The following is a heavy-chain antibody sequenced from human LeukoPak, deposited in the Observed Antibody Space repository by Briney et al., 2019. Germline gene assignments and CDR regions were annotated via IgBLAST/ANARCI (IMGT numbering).Heavy chain of an antibody. J-gene: IGHJ4*02. V-gene: IGHV3-23*01. CDR3: AKDLGDYGDYTFDY. D-gene: IGHD4-17*01. CDR2: ISGSGGST. Sequence: PGGSLRRSCAASGFTFSSYAMSWVRQAPGKGLEWVSAISGSGGSTYYADSVKGRFTISRDNSKNTLYLQMSSLRAEDTAVYYCAKDLGDYGDYTFDYWGQGTLVTVSS. CDR1: GFTFSSYA.